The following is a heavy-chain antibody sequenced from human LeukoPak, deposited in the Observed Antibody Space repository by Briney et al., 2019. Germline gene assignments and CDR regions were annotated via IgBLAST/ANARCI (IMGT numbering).Heavy chain of an antibody. V-gene: IGHV3-21*01. D-gene: IGHD2-2*01. CDR3: ARAKYVVVPAAMHPNFDY. Sequence: GGSLRLSCAASGFTFSSYSMNWVRQAPGKGREWVSYISSRSSCIYYADSVKGRFTISRDNAKNSLYLQMNSLRAEDTAVYYCARAKYVVVPAAMHPNFDYWGQGTLVTVSS. CDR2: ISSRSSCI. CDR1: GFTFSSYS. J-gene: IGHJ4*02.